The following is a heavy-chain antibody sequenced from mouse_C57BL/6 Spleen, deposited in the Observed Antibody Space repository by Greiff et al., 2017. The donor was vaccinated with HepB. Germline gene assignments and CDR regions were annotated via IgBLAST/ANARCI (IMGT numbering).Heavy chain of an antibody. V-gene: IGHV1-64*01. CDR3: AREGDYGNEGIIFDY. D-gene: IGHD2-1*01. CDR2: IHPNSGST. CDR1: GYTFTSYW. Sequence: QVQLQQPGAELVKPGASVKLSCKASGYTFTSYWMHWVKQRPGQGLEWIGMIHPNSGSTNYNEKFKSKATLTVDKSSSTAYMQLSSLTSEDSAVYYCAREGDYGNEGIIFDYWGQGTTLTVSS. J-gene: IGHJ2*01.